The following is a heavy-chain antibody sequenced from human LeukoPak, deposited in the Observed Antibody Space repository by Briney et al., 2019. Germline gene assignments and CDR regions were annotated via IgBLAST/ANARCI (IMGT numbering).Heavy chain of an antibody. V-gene: IGHV1-69*05. CDR1: GYTFTSYY. CDR3: ARGYYDRSGYYFPADYFQH. Sequence: SVKVSCKASGYTFTSYYMHWVRQAPGQGLEWMGRIIPIFGTANYAQKFQGRVTITTDESTSTAYMELSSLRSEDTAVYYCARGYYDRSGYYFPADYFQHWGQGTLVTVSS. D-gene: IGHD3-22*01. CDR2: IIPIFGTA. J-gene: IGHJ1*01.